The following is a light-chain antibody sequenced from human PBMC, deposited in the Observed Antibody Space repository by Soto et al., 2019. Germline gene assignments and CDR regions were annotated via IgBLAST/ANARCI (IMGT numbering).Light chain of an antibody. Sequence: QSVLTQPPSASGTPGQRVTISCSGSSSNIGSDTVKWYQQLPGTAPKLLIYTNHQRPSGVPDRFSGSKSGTSASLAISGLQSEDEGDYYCAALDDSLNGWVFGGGTKLTVL. J-gene: IGLJ3*02. CDR3: AALDDSLNGWV. V-gene: IGLV1-44*01. CDR1: SSNIGSDT. CDR2: TNH.